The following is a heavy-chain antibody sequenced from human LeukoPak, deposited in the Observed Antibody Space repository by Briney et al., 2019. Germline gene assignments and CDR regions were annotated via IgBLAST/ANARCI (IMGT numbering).Heavy chain of an antibody. CDR3: SRESGAFCPFGY. V-gene: IGHV4/OR15-8*02. D-gene: IGHD1-26*01. Sequence: SETLSLTCGVSGGSIRSTNWWSWVRQPPGQGLEWIGEISLSGQTNFNPSLNGRVTMSLDESRNQLSLKLTSVTAPDTAIYYCSRESGAFCPFGYWGQGTLVIVPP. J-gene: IGHJ4*02. CDR2: ISLSGQT. CDR1: GGSIRSTNW.